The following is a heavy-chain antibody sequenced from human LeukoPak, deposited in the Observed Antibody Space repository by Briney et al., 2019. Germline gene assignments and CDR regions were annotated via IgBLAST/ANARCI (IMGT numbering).Heavy chain of an antibody. D-gene: IGHD6-13*01. V-gene: IGHV4-39*01. Sequence: SETLSLTCTVSGGSISSSSYYWGWIRQPPGKGLGWIGSIYYSGSTYYNPSLKSRVTISVDTSKNQFSLKLSSVTAADTAVYYCAKTAEAAAAFYWFDPWGQGTLVTVSS. CDR2: IYYSGST. CDR3: AKTAEAAAAFYWFDP. CDR1: GGSISSSSYY. J-gene: IGHJ5*02.